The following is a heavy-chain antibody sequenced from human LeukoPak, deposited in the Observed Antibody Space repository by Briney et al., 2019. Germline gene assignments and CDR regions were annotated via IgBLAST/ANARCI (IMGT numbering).Heavy chain of an antibody. V-gene: IGHV3-23*01. CDR2: ISGSGGST. CDR1: GFTFSSYG. D-gene: IGHD3-16*02. Sequence: GGSLRLSCAASGFTFSSYGMSWVRQAPGKGLEWVSAISGSGGSTYHADSVKGRFTISRDNSKNTLYLQMNSLRAEDTAVYYCAKSLDYVWGSYRSRGFDYWGQGTLVTVSS. J-gene: IGHJ4*02. CDR3: AKSLDYVWGSYRSRGFDY.